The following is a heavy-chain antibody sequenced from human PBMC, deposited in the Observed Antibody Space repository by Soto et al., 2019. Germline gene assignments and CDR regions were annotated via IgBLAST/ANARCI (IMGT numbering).Heavy chain of an antibody. D-gene: IGHD2-15*01. V-gene: IGHV4-59*01. CDR2: IYYSGST. CDR3: ARETQYCSGGSCSPGWSFDAFDI. J-gene: IGHJ3*02. Sequence: SDTLSLTCTVSGGSISSYYWSWIRQPPGKGLEWIGYIYYSGSTNYNPSLKSRVTISVDTSKNQFSLKLSSVTAADTAVYYCARETQYCSGGSCSPGWSFDAFDIWGQGTIVT. CDR1: GGSISSYY.